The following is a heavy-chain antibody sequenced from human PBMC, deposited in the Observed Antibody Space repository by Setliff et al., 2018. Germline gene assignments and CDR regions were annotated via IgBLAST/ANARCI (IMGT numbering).Heavy chain of an antibody. CDR2: IFHSGST. D-gene: IGHD3-3*01. CDR3: RFWSGYYKNDY. V-gene: IGHV4-38-2*01. CDR1: GYSISSGHF. J-gene: IGHJ4*02. Sequence: SETLSLTCGGSGYSISSGHFWGWIRQPPGKGLEWLGNIFHSGSTYYNPTLNSRVTISVDTSKDQFSLKLSTVTAADTAVYYCRFWSGYYKNDYWGQGTLVTVSS.